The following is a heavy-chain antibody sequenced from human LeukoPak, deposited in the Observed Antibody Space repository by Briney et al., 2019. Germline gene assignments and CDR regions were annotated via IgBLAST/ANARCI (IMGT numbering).Heavy chain of an antibody. J-gene: IGHJ2*01. V-gene: IGHV3-20*04. CDR1: GFTFDDYG. D-gene: IGHD3-10*01. Sequence: PGGSLRLSCAASGFTFDDYGMTWVRQVPGKGLEWVSGINWNGGTRGYADSVKGRFTISRDNAKKSLYLQMDNLRPEDTAFYYCARDSGSGTYVWDYDFWGRGTLVTVSS. CDR2: INWNGGTR. CDR3: ARDSGSGTYVWDYDF.